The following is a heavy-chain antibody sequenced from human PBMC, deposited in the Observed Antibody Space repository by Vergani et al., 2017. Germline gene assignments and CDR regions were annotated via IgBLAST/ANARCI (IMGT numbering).Heavy chain of an antibody. V-gene: IGHV1-69*04. J-gene: IGHJ6*02. CDR3: VREGILTGLKYYGIDF. CDR1: GGTFSSYT. Sequence: QVQLVQSGAEVKKPGSSVKVSCKASGGTFSSYTISWVRQAPGQGLEWMGRIIPILGIANYAQKFQGRVTITADKSTSTAYMELSSLRSEDTAVYYCVREGILTGLKYYGIDFWGQGTMVTVSS. D-gene: IGHD3-9*01. CDR2: IIPILGIA.